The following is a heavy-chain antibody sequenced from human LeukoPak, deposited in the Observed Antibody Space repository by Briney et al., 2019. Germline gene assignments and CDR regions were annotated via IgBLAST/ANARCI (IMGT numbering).Heavy chain of an antibody. D-gene: IGHD6-13*01. V-gene: IGHV4-34*01. Sequence: SETLSLTCAVYGGSFSGYYWSWIRQPPGKGLEWIGEINHSGSTNYNPSLKSRVTISVDTSKNQFSLKLSSVTAADTAVYYCASARAAAGLLGLWGQGTLVTVSS. CDR2: INHSGST. CDR3: ASARAAAGLLGL. J-gene: IGHJ4*02. CDR1: GGSFSGYY.